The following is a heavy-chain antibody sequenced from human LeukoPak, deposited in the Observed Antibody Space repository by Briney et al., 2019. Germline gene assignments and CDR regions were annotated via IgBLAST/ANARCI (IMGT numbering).Heavy chain of an antibody. D-gene: IGHD4-17*01. V-gene: IGHV3-11*04. CDR2: ISSRGSTI. J-gene: IGHJ4*02. Sequence: GGSLRLSCAASGFTFSDYYMSWIRQAPGKGLEWVSYISSRGSTIYYADSVKGRFTLSRDNAKKSLYPQMNSLRAEDTAVYYCAREDYGDYSFDYWGQGTLVTVSS. CDR3: AREDYGDYSFDY. CDR1: GFTFSDYY.